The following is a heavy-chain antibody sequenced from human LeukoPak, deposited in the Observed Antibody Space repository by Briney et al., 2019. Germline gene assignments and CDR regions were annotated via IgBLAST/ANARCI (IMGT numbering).Heavy chain of an antibody. D-gene: IGHD3-22*01. J-gene: IGHJ6*02. V-gene: IGHV1-18*01. CDR2: ISAYNGNT. CDR1: GYTFTSYG. Sequence: ASVKVSCKASGYTFTSYGISWVRQAPGQGLEWMGWISAYNGNTNYAQKLQGRVTMTTDTSTSTAYMELRSLRSDDTAVYYCARDDYYDTTNHYYYYGMDVWGQGTTVIVSS. CDR3: ARDDYYDTTNHYYYYGMDV.